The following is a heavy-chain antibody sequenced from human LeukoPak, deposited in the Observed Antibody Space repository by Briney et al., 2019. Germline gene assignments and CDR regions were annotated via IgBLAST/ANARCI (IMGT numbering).Heavy chain of an antibody. CDR3: ARDRRYCSGSTCYSGVDY. CDR1: GFTVSSNY. D-gene: IGHD2-15*01. J-gene: IGHJ4*02. V-gene: IGHV3-53*01. Sequence: GGSLRLSCAASGFTVSSNYMSWVRQAPGKGLEWVSVIYSGGSTYYADSVKGRSTISRDNSKNTLYLQMNSLRAEDTAVYYCARDRRYCSGSTCYSGVDYWGQGTLVTDSS. CDR2: IYSGGST.